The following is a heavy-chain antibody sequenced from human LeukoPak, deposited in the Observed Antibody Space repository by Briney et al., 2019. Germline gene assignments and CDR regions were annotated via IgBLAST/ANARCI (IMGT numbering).Heavy chain of an antibody. CDR3: ARAKNRAYAFDI. CDR1: GGTFSSYA. CDR2: INPSGGST. J-gene: IGHJ3*02. V-gene: IGHV1-46*01. Sequence: ASVKVSCKASGGTFSSYAISWVRQAPGQGLEWMGIINPSGGSTSYAQKFQGRVTMTRDTSTSTVYMELSSLRSEDTAVYYCARAKNRAYAFDIWGQGTMVTVSS. D-gene: IGHD2/OR15-2a*01.